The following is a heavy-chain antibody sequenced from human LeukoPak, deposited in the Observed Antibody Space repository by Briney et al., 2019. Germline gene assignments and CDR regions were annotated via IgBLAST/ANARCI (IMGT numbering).Heavy chain of an antibody. CDR2: ISWNSGSI. CDR3: AKIGPGDAFDI. Sequence: GRSLRLSCVASGFTFDDYAMHWVRHAPGKGLEWVSGISWNSGSIGYADSVKGRFAISRDNAKNSLYLQMNSLRAEDTALYYCAKIGPGDAFDIWGQGTMVTVSS. J-gene: IGHJ3*02. CDR1: GFTFDDYA. V-gene: IGHV3-9*01.